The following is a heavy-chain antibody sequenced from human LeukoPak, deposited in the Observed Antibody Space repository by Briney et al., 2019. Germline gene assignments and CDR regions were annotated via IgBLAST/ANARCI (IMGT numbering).Heavy chain of an antibody. V-gene: IGHV3-21*04. CDR3: ARMPAKGVAYYFDY. Sequence: GGSLRLSCAPSGFTFSSYSMNWVRQAPGKGLEWVSSISSASTYIYYADSVKGRFTISRHNSKNTLYLQMNSLRAEDTAVYYCARMPAKGVAYYFDYWGQGTLVTVSS. J-gene: IGHJ4*02. D-gene: IGHD2-15*01. CDR2: ISSASTYI. CDR1: GFTFSSYS.